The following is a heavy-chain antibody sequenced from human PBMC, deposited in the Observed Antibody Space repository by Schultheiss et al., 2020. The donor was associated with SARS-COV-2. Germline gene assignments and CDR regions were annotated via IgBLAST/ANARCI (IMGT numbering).Heavy chain of an antibody. D-gene: IGHD3-22*01. J-gene: IGHJ6*02. V-gene: IGHV3-74*01. CDR3: ARDYYYDEGPYGMDV. CDR2: IKSDGSST. CDR1: GFTFSSYS. Sequence: GGSLRLSCAASGFTFSSYSMNWVRQAPGKGLEWVSRIKSDGSSTSYADSVKGRFTISRDNAKNSLYLQMNSLRAEDTAVYYCARDYYYDEGPYGMDVWGQGTLVTVSS.